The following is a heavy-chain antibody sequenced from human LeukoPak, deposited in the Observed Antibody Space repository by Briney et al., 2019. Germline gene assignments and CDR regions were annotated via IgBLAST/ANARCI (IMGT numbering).Heavy chain of an antibody. CDR1: GFTFSSYG. Sequence: GRSLRLSCAASGFTFSSYGMHWVRQAPGKGLEWVAVISYGGSNKYYADSVKGRFTISRDNSKNTLYLQMNSLRAEDTAVYYCAKDLRASYYDILTGYYPQGFDYWGQGTLVTVSS. D-gene: IGHD3-9*01. CDR2: ISYGGSNK. J-gene: IGHJ4*02. CDR3: AKDLRASYYDILTGYYPQGFDY. V-gene: IGHV3-30*18.